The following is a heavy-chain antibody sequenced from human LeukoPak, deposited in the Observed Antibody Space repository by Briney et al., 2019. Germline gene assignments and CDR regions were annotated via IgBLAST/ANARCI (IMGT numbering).Heavy chain of an antibody. CDR1: GFTFSTYA. D-gene: IGHD6-19*01. Sequence: GGSLRLSCAASGFTFSTYAMHWVRQAPGKGLEWVAVISYDGSNKYYADSVKGRFAISRDNSKNTLYLQMHSLRAEDTAVYFCAKDRLNAGWNEFDYWGQGTLVTVSS. J-gene: IGHJ4*02. CDR3: AKDRLNAGWNEFDY. V-gene: IGHV3-30*18. CDR2: ISYDGSNK.